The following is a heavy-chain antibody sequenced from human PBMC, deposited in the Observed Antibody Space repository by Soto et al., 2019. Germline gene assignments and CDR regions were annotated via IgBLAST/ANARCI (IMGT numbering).Heavy chain of an antibody. J-gene: IGHJ3*02. Sequence: GGSLRLSCAASGFTFTNAWMTWVRQGPGKGLEWVGRIKSKSDGGTIDYAAPVKGRFTISRDDSKNTLYLQMNSLKTEDTAVYYCTTGPKLRPLAAFDIWGQRTVVTVSS. CDR1: GFTFTNAW. CDR2: IKSKSDGGTI. CDR3: TTGPKLRPLAAFDI. V-gene: IGHV3-15*01.